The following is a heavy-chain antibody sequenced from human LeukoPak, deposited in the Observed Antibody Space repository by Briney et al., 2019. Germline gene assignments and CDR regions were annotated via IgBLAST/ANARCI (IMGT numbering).Heavy chain of an antibody. CDR2: INPNSGGT. CDR3: ARDIWFGELLPQDY. Sequence: ASVKVSCKASGYTFTGYYMRWVRQAPGQGLEWMGWINPNSGGTNYAQKFQGRVTMTRDTSISTAYMELSRLRSDDTAVYYCARDIWFGELLPQDYWGQGTLVTVSS. D-gene: IGHD3-10*01. J-gene: IGHJ4*02. CDR1: GYTFTGYY. V-gene: IGHV1-2*02.